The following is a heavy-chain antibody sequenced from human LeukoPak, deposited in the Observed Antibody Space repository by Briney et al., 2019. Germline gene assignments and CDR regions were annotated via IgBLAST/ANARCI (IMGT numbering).Heavy chain of an antibody. CDR3: TTGLVVVAATPFDY. CDR1: GFTFSNAW. CDR2: IKSKTDGGTT. J-gene: IGHJ4*02. Sequence: PGGSLRLSCAASGFTFSNAWMSWVRQAPGKGLEWVGRIKSKTDGGTTDYAAPVKGRFTISRDDSKNTLYLQMSSLKTEDTAVYYCTTGLVVVAATPFDYWGQGTLVTVSS. V-gene: IGHV3-15*01. D-gene: IGHD2-15*01.